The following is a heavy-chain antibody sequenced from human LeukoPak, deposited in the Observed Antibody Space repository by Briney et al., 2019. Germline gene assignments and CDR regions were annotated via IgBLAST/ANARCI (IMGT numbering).Heavy chain of an antibody. V-gene: IGHV4-59*08. CDR2: IYDSGTT. D-gene: IGHD6-19*01. CDR1: GGSIRSYF. CDR3: ARQGRAVAGSADAFDV. Sequence: SETLSLTCTVSGGSIRSYFWSWVRQSPGKGLEWIGGIYDSGTTNYNPSLTSRISISVDTSKNQFSLKLSSVTAADTALYYCARQGRAVAGSADAFDVWGQGTMVTVSS. J-gene: IGHJ3*01.